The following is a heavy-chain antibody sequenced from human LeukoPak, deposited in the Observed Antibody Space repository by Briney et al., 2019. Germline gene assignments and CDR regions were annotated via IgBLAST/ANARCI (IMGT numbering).Heavy chain of an antibody. D-gene: IGHD2-21*02. V-gene: IGHV1-2*02. CDR2: INPNSGGT. CDR3: ARVPNIVVVTAYFDY. Sequence: GASVKVSCKASGYTFTGYYMHWVRQAPGQGLEWMGWINPNSGGTNYAQKFQGGVTMTRDTSISTAYMELSRLRSDDTAVYYCARVPNIVVVTAYFDYWGQGTLVTASS. CDR1: GYTFTGYY. J-gene: IGHJ4*02.